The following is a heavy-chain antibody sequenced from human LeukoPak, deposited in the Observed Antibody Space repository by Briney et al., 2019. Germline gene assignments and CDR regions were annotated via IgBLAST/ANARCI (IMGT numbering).Heavy chain of an antibody. Sequence: PGRSLRLSCAASGFIFSSYWVSWVRQAPGKGLEWVANIKQDGSEKYYVDSVKGRFTLSRDNAKNSLYLQMNCLIAADTSMSYCARALWGGDRCGSGNYPDYWGQGTLVTVSS. J-gene: IGHJ4*02. CDR1: GFIFSSYW. V-gene: IGHV3-7*04. CDR3: ARALWGGDRCGSGNYPDY. D-gene: IGHD3-10*01. CDR2: IKQDGSEK.